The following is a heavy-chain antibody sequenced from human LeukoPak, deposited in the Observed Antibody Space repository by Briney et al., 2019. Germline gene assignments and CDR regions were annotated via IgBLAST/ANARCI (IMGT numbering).Heavy chain of an antibody. V-gene: IGHV3-23*01. Sequence: GGSLRLSCAASGFTFSSYAMSWVRQAPGKGLEWVSVISSNGGSTDYANSVKGRFTISRDNAENTLYMRMNSLRPEDTAVYYCARGYYSRSGFDSWGQGTLVTVSS. D-gene: IGHD6-13*01. J-gene: IGHJ4*02. CDR2: ISSNGGST. CDR3: ARGYYSRSGFDS. CDR1: GFTFSSYA.